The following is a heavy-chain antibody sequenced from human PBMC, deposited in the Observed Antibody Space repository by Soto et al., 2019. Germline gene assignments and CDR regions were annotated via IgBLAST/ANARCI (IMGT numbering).Heavy chain of an antibody. CDR2: IYWDDDK. J-gene: IGHJ5*02. Sequence: QITLKESGPTLVKPTQTLTLTCTFSGFSLSTSGVGVGWIRQPPGKALEWLALIYWDDDKRYSPSLKSRLTITTDTSNTKEVLTMPNKDPGDTATDYCAHRRESLWFGELLSGIDRWGQGTLVTGSS. CDR3: AHRRESLWFGELLSGIDR. V-gene: IGHV2-5*02. CDR1: GFSLSTSGVG. D-gene: IGHD3-10*01.